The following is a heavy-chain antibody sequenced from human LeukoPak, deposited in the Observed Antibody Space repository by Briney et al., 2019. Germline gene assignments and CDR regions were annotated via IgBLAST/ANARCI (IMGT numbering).Heavy chain of an antibody. Sequence: GGSLRLSCAASGFTFSSYAMSWVRQAPGKGLEWVSSISSSSSYIYYADSVKGRFTISRDNAKNSLYLQMNSLRAEDTAVYYCARDETSYSSGFDYWGQGTLVTVSS. CDR1: GFTFSSYA. J-gene: IGHJ4*02. D-gene: IGHD5-18*01. CDR2: ISSSSSYI. CDR3: ARDETSYSSGFDY. V-gene: IGHV3-21*01.